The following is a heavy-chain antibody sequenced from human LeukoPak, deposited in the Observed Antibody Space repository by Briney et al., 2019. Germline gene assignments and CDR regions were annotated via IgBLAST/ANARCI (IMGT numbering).Heavy chain of an antibody. J-gene: IGHJ3*02. CDR3: ARGGFPYSGSYFDVRYQDTADAFDI. Sequence: GGSLRLSCAASGFTFSSYTMNWVRQAPGKGLEWVSSISSSSSYIYYADSVKGRFTISRDNSKNTLFLEMNSLRSDDTAVYYCARGGFPYSGSYFDVRYQDTADAFDIWGQGTMVTVSS. CDR1: GFTFSSYT. CDR2: ISSSSSYI. V-gene: IGHV3-21*04. D-gene: IGHD1-26*01.